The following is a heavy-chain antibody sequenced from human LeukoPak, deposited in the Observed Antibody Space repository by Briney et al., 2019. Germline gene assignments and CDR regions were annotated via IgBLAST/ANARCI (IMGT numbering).Heavy chain of an antibody. CDR3: TRAKPGEHSYYDMDV. D-gene: IGHD2-21*01. CDR1: GFAFSTYT. CDR2: ISSRSTHI. Sequence: GGSLRLSCAASGFAFSTYTMNWVRQAPGKELEWVSSISSRSTHIHYADSVKGRFIISRDNAKNSLYLQMNSLRAEDTALYYCTRAKPGEHSYYDMDVWGKGTTVTVSS. J-gene: IGHJ6*04. V-gene: IGHV3-21*01.